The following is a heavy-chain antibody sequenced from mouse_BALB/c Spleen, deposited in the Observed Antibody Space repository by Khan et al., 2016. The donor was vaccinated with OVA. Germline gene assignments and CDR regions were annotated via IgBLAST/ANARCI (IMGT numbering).Heavy chain of an antibody. D-gene: IGHD2-10*01. CDR2: INTYTGEP. Sequence: QIQLVQSGPELKKPGETVKISCKASGYTFTNYGMNWVKQAPGRGLKWMGWINTYTGEPTYADDFKGRFVFSLETSASTAYLQINNLKNEDTATYFCARPPYFSNVMGCWGQGTSVTVSS. J-gene: IGHJ4*01. V-gene: IGHV9-3-1*01. CDR1: GYTFTNYG. CDR3: ARPPYFSNVMGC.